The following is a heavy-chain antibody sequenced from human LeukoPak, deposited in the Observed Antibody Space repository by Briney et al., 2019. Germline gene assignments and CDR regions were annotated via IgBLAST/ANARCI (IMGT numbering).Heavy chain of an antibody. D-gene: IGHD2-21*02. CDR3: ARYVSVWVTTLEY. Sequence: GGSLRPSCAASGFTFTYYAMSWVRQAPGKGLEWVSGISGSGDSTYSADSVKGRFTISRDNAKNTLYLQMNSLRDEDTAVYYCARYVSVWVTTLEYWGQGTLVTVSS. CDR2: ISGSGDST. J-gene: IGHJ4*02. V-gene: IGHV3-23*01. CDR1: GFTFTYYA.